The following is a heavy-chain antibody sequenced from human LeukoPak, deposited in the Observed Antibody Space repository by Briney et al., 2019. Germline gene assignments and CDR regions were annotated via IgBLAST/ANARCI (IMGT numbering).Heavy chain of an antibody. CDR1: GGSFSGYY. CDR2: INHSGST. V-gene: IGHV4-34*01. CDR3: ARLVSYYYDSSGYSVIDY. Sequence: KPSETLSLTCAVYGGSFSGYYWSWIRQPPGKGLEWIGEINHSGSTNYNPSLKSRVTISVDTSKNQFSLKLSSVTAADTAVYYCARLVSYYYDSSGYSVIDYWGQGTLVTVSS. J-gene: IGHJ4*02. D-gene: IGHD3-22*01.